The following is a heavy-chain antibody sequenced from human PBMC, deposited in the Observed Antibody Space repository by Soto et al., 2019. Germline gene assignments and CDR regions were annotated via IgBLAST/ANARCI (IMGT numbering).Heavy chain of an antibody. CDR2: IYPGDSDT. CDR3: ARHGGSAGMDY. Sequence: GESLKISCKGSGYSFSTYWIAWVRQMPGKGLEWMGIIYPGDSDTRYGPSFQGQVTISADRSISTAYLQWSSLRASDTAMYYCARHGGSAGMDYWGQGTLVTVS. CDR1: GYSFSTYW. V-gene: IGHV5-51*01. J-gene: IGHJ4*02.